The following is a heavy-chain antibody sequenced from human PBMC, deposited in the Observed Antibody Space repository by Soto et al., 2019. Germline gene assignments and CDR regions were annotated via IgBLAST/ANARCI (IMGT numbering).Heavy chain of an antibody. Sequence: ASVKVSCKASGGTFSSYAISWVRQAPGQGLEWMGGIIPIFGTANYAQKFQGRVTITADKSTSTAYMELSSLRSEDTAVYYCARDRALWFGELLHYYYYGMDVWGQGTTVTVSS. D-gene: IGHD3-10*01. V-gene: IGHV1-69*06. CDR1: GGTFSSYA. J-gene: IGHJ6*02. CDR3: ARDRALWFGELLHYYYYGMDV. CDR2: IIPIFGTA.